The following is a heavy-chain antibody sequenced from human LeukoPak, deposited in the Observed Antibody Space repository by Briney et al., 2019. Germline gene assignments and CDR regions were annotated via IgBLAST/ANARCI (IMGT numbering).Heavy chain of an antibody. J-gene: IGHJ4*02. V-gene: IGHV4-38-2*01. Sequence: SEALSLTCAVSGYSISSGYYWGWIRQPPGKGLEWIGSIYHSGSTYYNPSLKSRVTISVDTSKNQFSLKLSSVTAADTAVYYCARHVDSFEAVAGYYFDYWGQGTLVTVSS. D-gene: IGHD6-19*01. CDR2: IYHSGST. CDR1: GYSISSGYY. CDR3: ARHVDSFEAVAGYYFDY.